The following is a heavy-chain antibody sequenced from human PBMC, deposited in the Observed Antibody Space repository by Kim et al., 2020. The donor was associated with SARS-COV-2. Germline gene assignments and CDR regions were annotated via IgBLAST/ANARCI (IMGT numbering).Heavy chain of an antibody. V-gene: IGHV4-34*01. J-gene: IGHJ5*02. Sequence: KSRVTISVDTSKNQFSLKLSSVTAADTAVYYCARGRRITMVRGGSGWFDPWGQGTLVTVSS. D-gene: IGHD3-10*01. CDR3: ARGRRITMVRGGSGWFDP.